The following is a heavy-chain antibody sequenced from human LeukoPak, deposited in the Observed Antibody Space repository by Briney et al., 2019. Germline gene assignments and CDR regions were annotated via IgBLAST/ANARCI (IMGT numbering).Heavy chain of an antibody. V-gene: IGHV1-8*01. CDR2: MNSNNGNT. D-gene: IGHD6-6*01. Sequence: GASVTVSCKASGYTFTSYDINWVRQAPGQGLEWIGWMNSNNGNTGNAQKFQGIVTITRNTSISTAYMELSSLRSEDTAVYYCARSIAARRYYYYYMDVWGKGTTVAVS. CDR3: ARSIAARRYYYYYMDV. J-gene: IGHJ6*03. CDR1: GYTFTSYD.